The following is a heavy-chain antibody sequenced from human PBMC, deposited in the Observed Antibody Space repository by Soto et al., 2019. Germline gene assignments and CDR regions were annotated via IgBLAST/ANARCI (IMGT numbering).Heavy chain of an antibody. CDR1: GFTFDEYA. CDR3: AKDISRDPTKNYDFWSGPDY. CDR2: ISWDGSNR. D-gene: IGHD3-3*01. V-gene: IGHV3-43D*04. Sequence: PGGSLRLSCAASGFTFDEYAMHWVRQPPGKGLEWVSLISWDGSNRYYADSVQGRFTISRDNGKYSLYLEMNSLRPEDTALYYCAKDISRDPTKNYDFWSGPDYWGQGTLVTVSS. J-gene: IGHJ4*02.